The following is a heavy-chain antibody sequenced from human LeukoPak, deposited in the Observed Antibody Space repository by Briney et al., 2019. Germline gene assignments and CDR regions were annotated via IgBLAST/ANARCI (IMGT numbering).Heavy chain of an antibody. D-gene: IGHD1-20*01. V-gene: IGHV1-24*01. Sequence: ASVKVSCKVSGYTLTELSMHWVRQGPGKGLEWMGGFDPEDGETIYAQKFQGRVTMTEDTSTDTAYMELSSLRSEDTAVYYCATDPYNWKTKGNYWGQGTLVTVSS. J-gene: IGHJ4*02. CDR3: ATDPYNWKTKGNY. CDR1: GYTLTELS. CDR2: FDPEDGET.